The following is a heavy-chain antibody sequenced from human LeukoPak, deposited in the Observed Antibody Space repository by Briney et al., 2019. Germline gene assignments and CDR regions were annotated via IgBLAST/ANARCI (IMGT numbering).Heavy chain of an antibody. V-gene: IGHV4-4*07. J-gene: IGHJ5*02. Sequence: SETLSLTCTVSGGSISSYYWSWIRQPAGKGLEWIGRIYTSGSTNYNPSLKSRVTMSVDTSKNQFSLKLSSVTAADTAVYYCARSGPGVRGVLGKNWFDPWGQGTLVTVSS. CDR3: ARSGPGVRGVLGKNWFDP. CDR1: GGSISSYY. D-gene: IGHD3-10*01. CDR2: IYTSGST.